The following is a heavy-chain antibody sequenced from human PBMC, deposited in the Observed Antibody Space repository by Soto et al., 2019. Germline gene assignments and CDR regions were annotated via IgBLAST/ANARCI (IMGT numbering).Heavy chain of an antibody. CDR3: ARDGYDYVWGSYRSIDY. V-gene: IGHV1-69*01. CDR1: GGTFSSYA. CDR2: IIPIFGTA. D-gene: IGHD3-16*02. Sequence: QVQLVQSGAGVKKPGSSVKVSCKASGGTFSSYAISWVRQAPGQGLEWMGGIIPIFGTANYAQKFQGRVTITADESTSTAYMELSSLRSEDTAVYYCARDGYDYVWGSYRSIDYWGQGTLVTVSS. J-gene: IGHJ4*02.